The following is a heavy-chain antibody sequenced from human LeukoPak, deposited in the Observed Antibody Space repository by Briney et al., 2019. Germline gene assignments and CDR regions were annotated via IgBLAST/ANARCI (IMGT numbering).Heavy chain of an antibody. D-gene: IGHD3-22*01. J-gene: IGHJ3*02. V-gene: IGHV4-34*01. CDR3: ANLGPHYYDSSRYEGFDI. CDR2: INHRGST. Sequence: PSETLSLTCAVYGGSFSGYYWTWIRQPPGKRLEWIGEINHRGSTNYNPSLKSRVTISIDTSKNQFSLKLSSVTAADTAVYYCANLGPHYYDSSRYEGFDIWGQGTMVTVSS. CDR1: GGSFSGYY.